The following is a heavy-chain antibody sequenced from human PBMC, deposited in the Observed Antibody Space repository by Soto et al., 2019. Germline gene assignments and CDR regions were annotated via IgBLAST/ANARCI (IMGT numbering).Heavy chain of an antibody. Sequence: SETLSLTCTVSGGSISSSSYYWGWIRQPPGKGLEWIGSIYYSGSTYYNPSLKSRVTISVDTSKNQFSLKLSSVTAADTAVYYCAEYCSGGSCYWYWGQGTLVTVS. D-gene: IGHD2-15*01. CDR1: GGSISSSSYY. CDR2: IYYSGST. V-gene: IGHV4-39*01. J-gene: IGHJ4*02. CDR3: AEYCSGGSCYWY.